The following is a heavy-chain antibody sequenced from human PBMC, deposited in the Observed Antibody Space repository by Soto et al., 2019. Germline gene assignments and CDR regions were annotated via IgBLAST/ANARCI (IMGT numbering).Heavy chain of an antibody. J-gene: IGHJ6*03. CDR1: GFTFSRYA. Sequence: PGGSLRLACADSGFTFSRYALHWVRQTPGKGLEYVSAISSNGGSTYYANSVKGRFTISRDNTKNTLYLQMGSLRAEDMAVYYCARVAAAGPYYYYYMAVWGKGTTVTVSS. V-gene: IGHV3-64*01. CDR2: ISSNGGST. D-gene: IGHD6-13*01. CDR3: ARVAAAGPYYYYYMAV.